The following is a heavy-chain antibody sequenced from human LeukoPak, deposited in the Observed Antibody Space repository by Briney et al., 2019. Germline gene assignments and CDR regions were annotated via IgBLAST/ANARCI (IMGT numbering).Heavy chain of an antibody. CDR2: ISYDGSNK. J-gene: IGHJ6*02. CDR3: AKTTDYSSGWYEPYYYGMDV. Sequence: GGSLRLSCAASGFTFSSYAMHWVRQAPGKGLEWVAVISYDGSNKYYADSVKGRFTISRDNSKNTLYLQMNSLRAEDTAVYYCAKTTDYSSGWYEPYYYGMDVWGQGTTVTVSS. D-gene: IGHD6-19*01. V-gene: IGHV3-30-3*02. CDR1: GFTFSSYA.